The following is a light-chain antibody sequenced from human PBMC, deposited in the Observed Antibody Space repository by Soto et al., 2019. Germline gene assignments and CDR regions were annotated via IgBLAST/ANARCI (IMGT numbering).Light chain of an antibody. J-gene: IGKJ1*01. CDR3: QHYNSYSEA. CDR1: QSISSY. Sequence: DMLLTRSPCALLAGRGVIEIITCRASQSISSYLNWYQQKPGKAPKLLIYAASSLQSGVPSRFSGSGSGTEFTLTISRLQPDDFATYYCQHYNSYSEAFGQGTKVDIK. V-gene: IGKV1-5*01. CDR2: AAS.